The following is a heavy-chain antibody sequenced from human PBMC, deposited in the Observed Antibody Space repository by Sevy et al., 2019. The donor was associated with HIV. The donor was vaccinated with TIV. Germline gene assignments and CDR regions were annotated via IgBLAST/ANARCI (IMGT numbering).Heavy chain of an antibody. J-gene: IGHJ4*02. CDR3: ARESGSDWYLDF. CDR1: GFTFGSYG. V-gene: IGHV3-33*01. Sequence: GGSLRLSCAASGFTFGSYGMHWVRQAPGKGLEWVAVIWFDGSNQYYGDSVKGRFTISRDTSKNTVYLHMNSLRVDDTAVYYCARESGSDWYLDFWGQGTLVTVSS. CDR2: IWFDGSNQ. D-gene: IGHD6-19*01.